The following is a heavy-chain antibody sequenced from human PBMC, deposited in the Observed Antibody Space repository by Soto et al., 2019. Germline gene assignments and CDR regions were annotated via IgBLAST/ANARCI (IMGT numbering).Heavy chain of an antibody. D-gene: IGHD6-19*01. CDR1: GFIFSSYA. Sequence: EVQPLESGGGLVQPGGSLRLSCAASGFIFSSYAMSWVRQAPGKGLEWVSGISGSGGSTYYADSVTGRFTISRDASKNTLYLQMNSLRAEDTAVYYCAKGSGSSGWYGWFDPWGQGTLVTVSS. CDR3: AKGSGSSGWYGWFDP. CDR2: ISGSGGST. V-gene: IGHV3-23*01. J-gene: IGHJ5*02.